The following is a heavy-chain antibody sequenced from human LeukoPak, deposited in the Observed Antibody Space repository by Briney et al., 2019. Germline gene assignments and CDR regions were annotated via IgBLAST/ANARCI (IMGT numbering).Heavy chain of an antibody. CDR1: GGSFSGYY. CDR3: ARDPVTTDNWFDP. V-gene: IGHV4-34*01. Sequence: SETLSLTCAVYGGSFSGYYWSWIRRPPGKGLEWIGEINHSGSTNYNPSLKSRVTMSVDTSKNQFSLKLSSVTAADTAVYYCARDPVTTDNWFDPWGQGTLVTVSS. J-gene: IGHJ5*02. CDR2: INHSGST. D-gene: IGHD4-17*01.